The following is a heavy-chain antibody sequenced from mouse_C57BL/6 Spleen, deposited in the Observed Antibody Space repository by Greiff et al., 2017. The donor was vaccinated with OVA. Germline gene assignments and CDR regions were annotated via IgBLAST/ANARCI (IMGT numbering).Heavy chain of an antibody. CDR1: GYTFTSYW. J-gene: IGHJ3*01. CDR2: IDPSDSYT. Sequence: VQLQQPGAELVKPGASVKLSCKASGYTFTSYWMQWVKQRPGQGLEWIGEIDPSDSYTNYNQKFKGKATLTVDTSSSTAYMQLSSLTSEDSAVYYCARRGQLRLGAYWGQGTLVTVSA. D-gene: IGHD3-2*02. V-gene: IGHV1-50*01. CDR3: ARRGQLRLGAY.